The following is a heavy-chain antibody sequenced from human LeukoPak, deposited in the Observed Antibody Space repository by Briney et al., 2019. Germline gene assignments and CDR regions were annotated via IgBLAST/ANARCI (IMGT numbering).Heavy chain of an antibody. V-gene: IGHV1-18*01. Sequence: ASVKVSCKASGYTFTSYGISWVRQAPGQGLEWMGWISAYNGNTNYAQKLQGRVTMTTDTSTSTAYMELRSLRSDDTAVYYCARADVWGSYRSDPYGMDVWGQGTTVTVSS. D-gene: IGHD3-16*02. J-gene: IGHJ6*02. CDR1: GYTFTSYG. CDR2: ISAYNGNT. CDR3: ARADVWGSYRSDPYGMDV.